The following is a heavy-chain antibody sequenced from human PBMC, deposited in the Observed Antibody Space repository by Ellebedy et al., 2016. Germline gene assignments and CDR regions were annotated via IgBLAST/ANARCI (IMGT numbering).Heavy chain of an antibody. V-gene: IGHV3-48*01. CDR2: ISSSSSTI. CDR1: GFTFSSYT. CDR3: ARGVGAISARYYYYGMDV. D-gene: IGHD1-26*01. Sequence: GESLKISCAASGFTFSSYTMNWVRQAPGKGLEWVSYISSSSSTINYADSVKGRFTISRYNTKNSLYLPMNSLRAEETAVYYCARGVGAISARYYYYGMDVWGQGTTVTVSS. J-gene: IGHJ6*02.